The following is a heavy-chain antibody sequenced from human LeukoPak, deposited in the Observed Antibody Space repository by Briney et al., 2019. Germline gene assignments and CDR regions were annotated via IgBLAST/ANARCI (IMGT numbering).Heavy chain of an antibody. V-gene: IGHV3-23*01. D-gene: IGHD6-6*01. CDR3: AKVSGIAARPDYYGMDV. J-gene: IGHJ6*02. Sequence: GGSLGLSCAASGFTFSSYAMSWVRQAPGKGLEWVSAISGSGGNTYYADSVKGRFTISRDNSKNTLYLQMNSLRADDTAVYYCAKVSGIAARPDYYGMDVWGQGTTVTVSS. CDR2: ISGSGGNT. CDR1: GFTFSSYA.